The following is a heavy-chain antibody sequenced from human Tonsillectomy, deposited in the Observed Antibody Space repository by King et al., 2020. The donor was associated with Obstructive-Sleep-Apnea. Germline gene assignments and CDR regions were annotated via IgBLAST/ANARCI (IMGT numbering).Heavy chain of an antibody. J-gene: IGHJ4*02. CDR3: AKGARLALMDY. CDR2: IGLSAADT. CDR1: GFSFSTLG. D-gene: IGHD3-9*01. Sequence: VQLVESGGGLVQPGGSLRLSCAASGFSFSTLGMSWLRQAPGKGLEWVSSIGLSAADTKHADSAKGRFTISRDNSRNTVQLHMNSLRVEDTAIYFCAKGARLALMDYCGQGTLVTVSS. V-gene: IGHV3-23*04.